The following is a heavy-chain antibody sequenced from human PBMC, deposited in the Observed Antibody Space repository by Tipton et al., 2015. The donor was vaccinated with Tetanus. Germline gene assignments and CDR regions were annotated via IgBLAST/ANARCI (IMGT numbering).Heavy chain of an antibody. J-gene: IGHJ5*02. CDR2: IYYNGNT. V-gene: IGHV4-39*01. CDR1: GGSINSGTFY. Sequence: TLSLTCIVSGGSINSGTFYWDWIRQTPGKGLEWIGNIYYNGNTLQNPSLKSRVTMSLDKSKNQFSLKLRSVTAADTAFYYCARSAVNWFDPWGQGRLVIVSS. CDR3: ARSAVNWFDP.